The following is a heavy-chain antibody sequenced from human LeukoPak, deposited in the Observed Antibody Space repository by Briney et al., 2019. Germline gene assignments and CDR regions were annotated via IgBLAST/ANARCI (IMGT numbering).Heavy chain of an antibody. Sequence: ASVKVSCKASGYTFTSYGISWVRQASGQGLEWMGWMNPNNGNTGYAQRFQGRVTLTRDTSISTAYMELSSLRSEDTAVYYCARGFLGYDSSDYAFSYYWGQGTLVTVSS. J-gene: IGHJ4*02. CDR2: MNPNNGNT. D-gene: IGHD3-22*01. CDR1: GYTFTSYG. CDR3: ARGFLGYDSSDYAFSYY. V-gene: IGHV1-8*02.